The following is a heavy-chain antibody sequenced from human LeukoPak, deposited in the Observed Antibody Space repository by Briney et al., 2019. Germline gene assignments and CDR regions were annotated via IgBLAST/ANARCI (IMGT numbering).Heavy chain of an antibody. Sequence: EPGPTLVNPTQTLTLTCTFSGFSLSTSGMCVSWIRQPPGKALEWLARVDWDDDKYYSTSLKTRLTISKDTSKSQVVLTMTNMDPVDTATYYCVRSYYYDSSGYFFDYWGQGTLVTVSS. CDR1: GFSLSTSGMC. CDR3: VRSYYYDSSGYFFDY. V-gene: IGHV2-70*11. D-gene: IGHD3-22*01. J-gene: IGHJ4*02. CDR2: VDWDDDK.